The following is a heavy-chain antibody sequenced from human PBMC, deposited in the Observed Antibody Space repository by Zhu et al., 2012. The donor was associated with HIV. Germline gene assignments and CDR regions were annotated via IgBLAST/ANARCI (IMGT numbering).Heavy chain of an antibody. CDR2: VFYTGTT. D-gene: IGHD3-22*01. V-gene: IGHV4-59*11. Sequence: QVQLQESGPGLVKPSETLSLTCSVSGGSTNSHYWNWIRQPPGKGLEWIGYVFYTGTTNYNPSLKSRVTISLDMSRNQFSLKLTSVTAADTAVYYCARLRDTSGYYYPFDYWGQGIPWSPSP. CDR1: GGSTNSHY. J-gene: IGHJ4*02. CDR3: ARLRDTSGYYYPFDY.